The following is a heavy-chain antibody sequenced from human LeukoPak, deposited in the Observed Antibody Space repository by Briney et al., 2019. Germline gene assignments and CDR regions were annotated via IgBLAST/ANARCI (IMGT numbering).Heavy chain of an antibody. V-gene: IGHV3-23*01. J-gene: IGHJ4*02. Sequence: GGSLRLSCAASGFTFSNYAMSWVRQAPGKGLEWVSGISGNGANTYHADSVKGRFTISRDNAKNSLYLQMNSLRAEDTALYYCARSPGYDFSAYYFDYWGQGTLVTVSS. CDR1: GFTFSNYA. CDR3: ARSPGYDFSAYYFDY. D-gene: IGHD3-3*01. CDR2: ISGNGANT.